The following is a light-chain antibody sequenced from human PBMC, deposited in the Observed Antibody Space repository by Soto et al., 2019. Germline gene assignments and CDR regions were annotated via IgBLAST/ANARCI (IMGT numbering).Light chain of an antibody. CDR1: QSVRSN. CDR2: AAS. Sequence: EIGMTQSPATLSVSPGERATLSCRASQSVRSNLAWYQQKPGQAPRLVIYAASTRATGIPDRFSGSVPGTEFTTTISSPPPDHFAVYSCQQYHASPPFTFGPGTRLEIK. V-gene: IGKV3-15*01. J-gene: IGKJ5*01. CDR3: QQYHASPPFT.